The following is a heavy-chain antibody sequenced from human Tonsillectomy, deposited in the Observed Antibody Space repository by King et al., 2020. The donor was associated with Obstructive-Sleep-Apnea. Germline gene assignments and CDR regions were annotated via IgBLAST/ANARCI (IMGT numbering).Heavy chain of an antibody. D-gene: IGHD5-12*01. J-gene: IGHJ6*02. CDR1: GFTFDDFA. CDR2: ISWDGTST. V-gene: IGHV3-43D*03. Sequence: VQLVESGGVVIQPGGSLRLSCAASGFTFDDFAMHWVRQAPGKGLEWVSLISWDGTSTYYADSVKGRFIISRDNGKNSLYLQVNSLRAEDTALYYCAKDVDVAGYNGMDVWGQGPTVTVSS. CDR3: AKDVDVAGYNGMDV.